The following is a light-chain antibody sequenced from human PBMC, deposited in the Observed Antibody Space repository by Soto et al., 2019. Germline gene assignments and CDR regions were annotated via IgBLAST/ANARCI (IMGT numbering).Light chain of an antibody. Sequence: AIQLTQSPSSLSASVGDRVTITCRASQGVSSALAWYQQKPGEAPKLLIYDASSLESGVPSRFSGRGSGTDFSLAISSLQPEDVATYYCQQFNSYPPFGQGTKLEIK. CDR2: DAS. V-gene: IGKV1-13*02. CDR1: QGVSSA. J-gene: IGKJ2*01. CDR3: QQFNSYPP.